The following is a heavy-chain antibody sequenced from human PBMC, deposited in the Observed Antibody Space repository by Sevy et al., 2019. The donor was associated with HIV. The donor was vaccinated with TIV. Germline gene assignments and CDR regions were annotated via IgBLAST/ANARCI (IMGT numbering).Heavy chain of an antibody. CDR3: ARGHGYCSGGSCYSRVPSGYWFDP. V-gene: IGHV4-61*01. Sequence: SETLSLTCTVSGGSVSSGSYYWSWIRQPPGKGLEWIGYIYYSGSTNYNPSLKSRVTISVDTSKNRFSLKLSSVTAANRAVYYCARGHGYCSGGSCYSRVPSGYWFDPWGQGTLVTVSS. D-gene: IGHD2-15*01. CDR2: IYYSGST. J-gene: IGHJ5*02. CDR1: GGSVSSGSYY.